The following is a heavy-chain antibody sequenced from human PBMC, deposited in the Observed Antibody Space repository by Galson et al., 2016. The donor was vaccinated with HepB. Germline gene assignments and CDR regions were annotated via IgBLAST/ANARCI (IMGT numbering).Heavy chain of an antibody. V-gene: IGHV3-30-3*01. D-gene: IGHD3-22*01. CDR1: GSIFSQYV. CDR3: ARKHETSGYADDFDM. J-gene: IGHJ3*02. Sequence: SLRLSCAASGSIFSQYVIHWVRQAPGKGLEWVAVTELDGSVKFYAAAVKGRFTISRDNSKNTVYLQMNSLGAEDAAVYYCARKHETSGYADDFDMWGQGTMVTVSS. CDR2: TELDGSVK.